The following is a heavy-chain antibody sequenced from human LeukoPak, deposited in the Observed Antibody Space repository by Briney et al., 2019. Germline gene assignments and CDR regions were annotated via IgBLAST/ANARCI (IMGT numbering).Heavy chain of an antibody. J-gene: IGHJ4*02. V-gene: IGHV3-23*01. D-gene: IGHD5-18*01. CDR1: GFTFSSYA. CDR3: AKEGYSYGYYFDY. Sequence: GGSLRLSCAASGFTFSSYAMSWVRQAPGKGLEWVSAISGSGGSTCYADSVKGRFTISRGNSKNTLYLQMNSLRAEDTAVYYCAKEGYSYGYYFDYWGQGTLVTVSS. CDR2: ISGSGGST.